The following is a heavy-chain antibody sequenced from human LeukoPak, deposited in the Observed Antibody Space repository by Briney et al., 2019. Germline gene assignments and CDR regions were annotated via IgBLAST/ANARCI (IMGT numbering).Heavy chain of an antibody. Sequence: RASVKVSCKASGYTFTSYAMHWVRQAPGQRLEWMGWISAGNGNTKYSQKFQGRVTITRDTSASTAYMELSSLRSEDTAVYYCARVSTDILTGYLTFDYWGQGTLVTVSS. CDR1: GYTFTSYA. D-gene: IGHD3-9*01. V-gene: IGHV1-3*01. CDR3: ARVSTDILTGYLTFDY. J-gene: IGHJ4*02. CDR2: ISAGNGNT.